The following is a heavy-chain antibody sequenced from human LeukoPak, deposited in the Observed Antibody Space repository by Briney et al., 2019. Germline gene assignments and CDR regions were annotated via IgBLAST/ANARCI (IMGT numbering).Heavy chain of an antibody. J-gene: IGHJ6*02. CDR3: ARVLDSSGYYLTYYYYGMDV. CDR1: GFTFSSYA. V-gene: IGHV3-30*04. CDR2: ISFDGSDK. Sequence: GGSPRLSCAASGFTFSSYAMHWVRQAPGKGLEWVAVISFDGSDKYYADSVKGRFTISRDNSKNTLYVQMNSLRVEDTAVYYRARVLDSSGYYLTYYYYGMDVWGQGTTVTVSS. D-gene: IGHD3-22*01.